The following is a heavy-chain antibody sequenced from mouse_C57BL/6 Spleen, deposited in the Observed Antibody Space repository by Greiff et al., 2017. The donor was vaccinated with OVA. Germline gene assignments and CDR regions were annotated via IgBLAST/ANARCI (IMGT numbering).Heavy chain of an antibody. CDR1: GYTFTSYW. CDR3: ARRTGTGYFDY. D-gene: IGHD4-1*01. CDR2: IYPSDSET. J-gene: IGHJ2*01. Sequence: VQLQQPGAELVRPGSSVKLSCKASGYTFTSYWMDWVKQRPGQGLEWIGNIYPSDSETHYNQKFKDKATLTVDKSSSTAYMQLSSLTSEDSAVYYCARRTGTGYFDYWGQGTTLTVSS. V-gene: IGHV1-61*01.